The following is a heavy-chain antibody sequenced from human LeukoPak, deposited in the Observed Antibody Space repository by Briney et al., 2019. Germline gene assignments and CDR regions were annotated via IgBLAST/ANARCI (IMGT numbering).Heavy chain of an antibody. CDR1: GFTFDDYA. V-gene: IGHV3-9*01. J-gene: IGHJ4*02. Sequence: GRSLRLSCAASGFTFDDYAMPWVRQAPGKGLEWVSGIGWNSGSIGYADSVKGRFTISRDNAKNSLYLQMNSLRAEDTALYYCAKDKGLYAYYFDYWGQGTLVTVSS. CDR2: IGWNSGSI. D-gene: IGHD3-16*01. CDR3: AKDKGLYAYYFDY.